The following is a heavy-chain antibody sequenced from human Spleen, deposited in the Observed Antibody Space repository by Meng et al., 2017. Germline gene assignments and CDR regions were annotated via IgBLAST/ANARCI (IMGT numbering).Heavy chain of an antibody. D-gene: IGHD2-2*02. CDR1: GYTFTGYY. CDR3: ARIDTLGFQH. V-gene: IGHV1-2*02. Sequence: QVQVVQSGAGVKKPGASVKVSCKASGYTFTGYYMHWVRQAPGQGLEWMGWINPNSGGTNYAQKFQGRVTMTRDTSMSTAHMELSSLRSDDTAVHYCARIDTLGFQHWGQGTLVTVSS. CDR2: INPNSGGT. J-gene: IGHJ1*01.